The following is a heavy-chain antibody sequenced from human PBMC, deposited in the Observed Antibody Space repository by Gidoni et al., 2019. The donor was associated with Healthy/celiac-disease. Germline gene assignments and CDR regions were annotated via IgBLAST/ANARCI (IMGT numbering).Heavy chain of an antibody. Sequence: QVQLVESGGGLVKPGGSLRLSCAASGFTFSDYYMRWIRKAPGKGLEWVSYISSSSSYTNDADSVKGRFTISRDNAKNSLYLQRNSLRAEDTAVYYCARTRSDKNSDRVGRWLVRGYYFDYWGQGTLVTVSS. J-gene: IGHJ4*02. D-gene: IGHD6-19*01. CDR3: ARTRSDKNSDRVGRWLVRGYYFDY. CDR1: GFTFSDYY. V-gene: IGHV3-11*05. CDR2: ISSSSSYT.